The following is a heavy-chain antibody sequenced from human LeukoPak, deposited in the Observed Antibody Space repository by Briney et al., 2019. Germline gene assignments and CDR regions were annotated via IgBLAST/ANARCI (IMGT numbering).Heavy chain of an antibody. J-gene: IGHJ5*02. D-gene: IGHD6-13*01. V-gene: IGHV4-34*01. Sequence: SETLSLTCAVYGGSFSGYYWSWIRQPPGKGLEWIGEINHSGSTNYNPSLKSRVTISVDTSKNQFSLKLSSVTAADTAAYYCAREAVTGIAAAGIGFDPWGQGTLVTASS. CDR1: GGSFSGYY. CDR3: AREAVTGIAAAGIGFDP. CDR2: INHSGST.